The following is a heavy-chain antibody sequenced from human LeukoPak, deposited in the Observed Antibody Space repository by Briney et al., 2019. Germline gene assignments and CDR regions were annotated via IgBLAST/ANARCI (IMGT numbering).Heavy chain of an antibody. CDR2: INPNSGGT. Sequence: EASVKVSCKASGYTFTGYYMHWVRQAPGQGLEWMGWINPNSGGTNYAQKFQGRVTMTRDTSISTAYMELSRLRSDDTAVYYCARVLAVAGAFDYWGQGTLVTVSS. J-gene: IGHJ4*02. D-gene: IGHD6-19*01. CDR1: GYTFTGYY. V-gene: IGHV1-2*02. CDR3: ARVLAVAGAFDY.